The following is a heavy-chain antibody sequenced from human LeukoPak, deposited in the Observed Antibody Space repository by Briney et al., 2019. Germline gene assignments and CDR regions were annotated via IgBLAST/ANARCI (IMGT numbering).Heavy chain of an antibody. Sequence: SGGSLRLSCAASGFTFSSYAMTWVCQAPGRGLEWVSAISGSGATTYYADSVKGRFTISRDNSKNTLYLQMNSPRAEDTAVYYCAKDFWSGYYPKYWGQGTLVTVSS. J-gene: IGHJ4*02. D-gene: IGHD3-3*01. CDR3: AKDFWSGYYPKY. V-gene: IGHV3-23*01. CDR1: GFTFSSYA. CDR2: ISGSGATT.